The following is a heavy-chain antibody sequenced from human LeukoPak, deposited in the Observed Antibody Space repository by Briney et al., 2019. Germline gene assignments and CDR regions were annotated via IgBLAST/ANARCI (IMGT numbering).Heavy chain of an antibody. CDR1: GFTFSDYW. Sequence: GGSLRLSCRTSGFTFSDYWMHWVRQIPGKGLLWVTRINGDGTYTNYAGSVRGQFTISRDNAKNTVYLQMRSLRVDDTAVYYCTRDANWAVNDYWGQGALVTVSS. CDR3: TRDANWAVNDY. CDR2: INGDGTYT. J-gene: IGHJ4*02. D-gene: IGHD3-16*01. V-gene: IGHV3-74*01.